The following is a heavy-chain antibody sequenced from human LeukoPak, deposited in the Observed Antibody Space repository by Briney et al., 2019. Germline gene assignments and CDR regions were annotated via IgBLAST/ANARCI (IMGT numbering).Heavy chain of an antibody. J-gene: IGHJ4*02. CDR1: GFTFFSYA. D-gene: IGHD4-17*01. CDR2: ISGSGSST. Sequence: GGSLRLSCAASGFTFFSYAMSWVRQAPRKGLEWVSGISGSGSSTYYADSVKGRFTISRDNSKNTVYLQMNSLRAEDTAVYYCAKPTYGDYGLDSWGQGTLVTVSS. V-gene: IGHV3-23*01. CDR3: AKPTYGDYGLDS.